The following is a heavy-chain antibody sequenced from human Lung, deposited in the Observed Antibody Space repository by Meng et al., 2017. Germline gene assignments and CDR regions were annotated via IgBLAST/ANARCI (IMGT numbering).Heavy chain of an antibody. J-gene: IGHJ4*02. CDR2: INHSGST. CDR3: ARGPTTMAHDFDY. Sequence: WAAGLLNPSRPLSLTCVVPGGSFSDYYWSWIRQPPGKGLEWIGEINHSGSTNYNPSLESRATISVDTSQNNLSLKLSSVTAADSAVYYCARGPTTMAHDFDYWGQGTLVTVSS. CDR1: GGSFSDYY. D-gene: IGHD4-11*01. V-gene: IGHV4-34*01.